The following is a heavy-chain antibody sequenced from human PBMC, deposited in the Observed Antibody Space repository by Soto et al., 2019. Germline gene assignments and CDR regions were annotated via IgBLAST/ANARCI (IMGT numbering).Heavy chain of an antibody. D-gene: IGHD3-3*01. CDR3: ARYNWEYYYFWSPLSDDAFDI. V-gene: IGHV4-34*01. J-gene: IGHJ3*02. Sequence: SETLSLTCAVYGGSFSGYYWSWIRQPPGKGLEWIGEINHSGSTNYNPSLKSRVTISVDTSKNQFSLKLSSVTAADTAVYYCARYNWEYYYFWSPLSDDAFDIWRQGTMVTV. CDR2: INHSGST. CDR1: GGSFSGYY.